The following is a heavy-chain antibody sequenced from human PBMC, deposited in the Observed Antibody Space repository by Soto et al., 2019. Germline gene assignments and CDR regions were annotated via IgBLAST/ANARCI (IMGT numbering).Heavy chain of an antibody. CDR1: GFTFSSYA. J-gene: IGHJ5*02. CDR2: ISGSGGST. D-gene: IGHD6-19*01. V-gene: IGHV3-23*01. Sequence: GGSLRLSCAASGFTFSSYAMSWVRQAPGKGLEWVSAISGSGGSTYYADSVKGRLTISRDNSKNTLYLQMNSLRAEDTAVYYCAKDLSQWLDSFGWFDPWGQGTLVTVSS. CDR3: AKDLSQWLDSFGWFDP.